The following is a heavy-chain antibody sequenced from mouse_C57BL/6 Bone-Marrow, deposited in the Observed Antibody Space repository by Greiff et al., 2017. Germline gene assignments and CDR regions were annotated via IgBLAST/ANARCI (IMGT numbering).Heavy chain of an antibody. D-gene: IGHD1-1*01. J-gene: IGHJ3*01. V-gene: IGHV2-2*01. Sequence: QVQLKESGPGLVRPSQSLSITCTVSGFSLTSYGVHWVRQSPGKGLEWLGVIWSGGSTASNAAFISRLSISKDNSKCQVFFKMNSLQADDTAINYCARYAGGSSPAWFAYWGQGTLVTVSA. CDR3: ARYAGGSSPAWFAY. CDR2: IWSGGST. CDR1: GFSLTSYG.